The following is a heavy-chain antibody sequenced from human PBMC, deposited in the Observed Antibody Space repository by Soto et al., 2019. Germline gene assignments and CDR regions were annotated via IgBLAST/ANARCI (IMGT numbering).Heavy chain of an antibody. V-gene: IGHV3-21*01. CDR2: ISSSSSYI. J-gene: IGHJ6*03. Sequence: GGSLRLSCAASGFTFSSYSMNWVRQAPGKGLEWVSSISSSSSYIYYADSVKGRFTISRDNAKNSLYLQMNSLRAEDTAVYYCARDSAGAAWDMDVWGKGTTVTVSS. D-gene: IGHD6-13*01. CDR3: ARDSAGAAWDMDV. CDR1: GFTFSSYS.